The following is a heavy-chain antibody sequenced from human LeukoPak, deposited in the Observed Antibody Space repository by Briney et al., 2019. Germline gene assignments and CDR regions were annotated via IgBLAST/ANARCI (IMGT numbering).Heavy chain of an antibody. CDR2: IIPILGIA. CDR1: GGTFSSYA. CDR3: ARDLDIVVVPAAEKRLFDY. Sequence: ASVKVSCKASGGTFSSYAISWVRQAPGQGLEWMGRIIPILGIANYAQKFQGRVTITADKSTSTAYMALSSLRSEDRAVYYCARDLDIVVVPAAEKRLFDYWGQGTLVTVSS. V-gene: IGHV1-69*04. D-gene: IGHD2-2*03. J-gene: IGHJ4*02.